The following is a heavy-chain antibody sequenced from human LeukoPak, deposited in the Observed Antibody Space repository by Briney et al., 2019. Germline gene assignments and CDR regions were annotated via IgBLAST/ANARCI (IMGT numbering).Heavy chain of an antibody. Sequence: SETLSLTCSVSGGSITSGNYYWSWIRQPPGKGLEWIGYIFYTGSANYSPSLKSRVSISVDTFKNQFSLKLSSVTAADTAVYYCARKYPDHWFDPWGQGTLVTVSS. CDR2: IFYTGSA. D-gene: IGHD6-6*01. CDR1: GGSITSGNYY. CDR3: ARKYPDHWFDP. V-gene: IGHV4-30-4*01. J-gene: IGHJ5*02.